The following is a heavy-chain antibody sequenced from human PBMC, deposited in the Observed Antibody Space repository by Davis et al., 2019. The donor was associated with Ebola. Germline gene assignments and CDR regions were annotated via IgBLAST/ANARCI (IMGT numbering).Heavy chain of an antibody. CDR2: IYTSGST. V-gene: IGHV4-4*07. CDR1: GGSISSYY. D-gene: IGHD4-17*01. CDR3: AREGDATTVTPGWFDP. J-gene: IGHJ5*02. Sequence: SETLSLTCAVYGGSISSYYWSWIRQPAGKGLEWIGRIYTSGSTNYNPSLKSRVTMSVDTSKNQFSLKLSSVTAADTAVYYCAREGDATTVTPGWFDPWGQGTLVTVSS.